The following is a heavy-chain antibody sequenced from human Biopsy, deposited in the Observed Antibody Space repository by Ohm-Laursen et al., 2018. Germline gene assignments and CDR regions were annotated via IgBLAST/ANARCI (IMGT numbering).Heavy chain of an antibody. D-gene: IGHD2/OR15-2a*01. CDR1: GGSISSDY. V-gene: IGHV4-59*01. J-gene: IGHJ6*02. Sequence: GTLSLPCTVSGGSISSDYGSWIRQTPGKGLEWIGSIYYSGRPNYHHSLKSRVTISVDTSKNQFSLRLNSVTAADPAVYYCARATNSTGWPYYYFSGMDVWGQGTTVTVSS. CDR2: IYYSGRP. CDR3: ARATNSTGWPYYYFSGMDV.